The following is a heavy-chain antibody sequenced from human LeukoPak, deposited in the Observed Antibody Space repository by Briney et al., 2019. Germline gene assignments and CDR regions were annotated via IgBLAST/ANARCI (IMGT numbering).Heavy chain of an antibody. J-gene: IGHJ4*02. Sequence: PSETLSLTCAVYGGSFSGYYWTWLRQPPGKGLEWIGYVYYTGTTNYSPSLKSRATISLDTSKNQFSLKLTSVTAADTAIYYCAVSDVSCCNFDFWGQGTLVTVSS. V-gene: IGHV4-59*01. CDR1: GGSFSGYY. CDR3: AVSDVSCCNFDF. D-gene: IGHD2-15*01. CDR2: VYYTGTT.